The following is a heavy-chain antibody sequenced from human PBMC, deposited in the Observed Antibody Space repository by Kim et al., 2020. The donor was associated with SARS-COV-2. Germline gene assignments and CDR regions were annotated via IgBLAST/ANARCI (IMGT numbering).Heavy chain of an antibody. J-gene: IGHJ4*02. D-gene: IGHD3-10*01. CDR2: IYYSGST. CDR3: ASGYGSGSDFDY. V-gene: IGHV4-59*01. CDR1: GGSISSYY. Sequence: SETLSLTCTVSGGSISSYYWSWIRQPPGKGLEWIGYIYYSGSTNYNPSLKSRVTISVDTSKNQFSLKLSSVTAADTAVYYCASGYGSGSDFDYWGRGTLV.